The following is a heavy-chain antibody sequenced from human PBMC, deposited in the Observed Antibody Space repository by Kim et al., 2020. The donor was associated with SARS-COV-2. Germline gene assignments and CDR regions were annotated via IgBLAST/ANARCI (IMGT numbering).Heavy chain of an antibody. CDR3: TRDGSWGVPSTGAAQERYDY. J-gene: IGHJ4*02. D-gene: IGHD1-1*01. CDR2: ISYDGSTK. V-gene: IGHV3-30-3*01. Sequence: GGSLRLSCAASGFTFSSYAMHWVRQAPGKGLEWVAIISYDGSTKFYADSVKGRFTISRDNSKNTLFLQMDSLRDEDTAFYYCTRDGSWGVPSTGAAQERYDYWGQGTLVTVSS. CDR1: GFTFSSYA.